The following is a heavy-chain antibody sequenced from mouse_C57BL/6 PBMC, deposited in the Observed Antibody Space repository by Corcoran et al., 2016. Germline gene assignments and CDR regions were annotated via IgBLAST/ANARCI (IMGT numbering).Heavy chain of an antibody. Sequence: DVQLQESGPGLVKPSQSLSLTCSVPGYSITSCYYWNWIRQFPGNKLEWMGYISYDGSNNYNPSLKNRISITRDTSKNQFFLKLNSVTTEDTATYYGATGRPDYWGQGTTLTVSS. V-gene: IGHV3-6*01. CDR1: GYSITSCYY. CDR3: ATGRPDY. J-gene: IGHJ2*01. CDR2: ISYDGSN. D-gene: IGHD1-1*01.